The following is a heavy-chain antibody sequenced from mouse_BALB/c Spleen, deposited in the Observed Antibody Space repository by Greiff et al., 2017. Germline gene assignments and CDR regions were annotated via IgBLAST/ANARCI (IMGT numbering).Heavy chain of an antibody. J-gene: IGHJ4*01. CDR2: IYPGNGDT. D-gene: IGHD1-2*01. CDR1: GYTFTSYN. V-gene: IGHV1-12*01. Sequence: QPGAELVKPGASVKMSCKASGYTFTSYNMHWVKQTPGQGLEWIGAIYPGNGDTSYNQKFKGKATLTADKSSSTAYMQLSSLTSEDSAVYYCARDPTAWGQGTSVTVSS. CDR3: ARDPTA.